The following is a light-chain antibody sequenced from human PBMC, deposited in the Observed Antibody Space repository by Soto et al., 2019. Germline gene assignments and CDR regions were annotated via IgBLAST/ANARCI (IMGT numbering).Light chain of an antibody. CDR2: GGS. V-gene: IGKV3-15*01. CDR1: QSVRTN. CDR3: QQFIDWPSS. J-gene: IGKJ4*01. Sequence: EIVMTQSPAILSVSPGERATLSCRASQSVRTNLAWFQQKPGQAPRLLIYGGSARATGTPARFSGSGSGTEFTLTISSLQSEDFAVYYCQQFIDWPSSFGGGPKVEI.